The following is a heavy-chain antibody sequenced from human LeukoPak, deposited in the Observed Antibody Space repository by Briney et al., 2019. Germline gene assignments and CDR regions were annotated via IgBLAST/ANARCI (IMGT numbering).Heavy chain of an antibody. J-gene: IGHJ3*02. CDR2: IYSGGST. CDR1: GFTVSSNY. Sequence: GGSLRLSCAASGFTVSSNYMSWVRQAPGKGLEWVSVIYSGGSTYYADSVKGRFTISRDNSKNTLYLQMNSLRAEDTAVYYCAGDPKVGATELDAFDIWGQGTMVTVSS. D-gene: IGHD1-26*01. V-gene: IGHV3-66*01. CDR3: AGDPKVGATELDAFDI.